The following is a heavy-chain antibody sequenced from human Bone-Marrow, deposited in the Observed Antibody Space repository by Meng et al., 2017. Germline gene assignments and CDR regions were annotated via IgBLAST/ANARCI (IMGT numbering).Heavy chain of an antibody. J-gene: IGHJ4*02. V-gene: IGHV4-39*07. CDR2: LYYSGSA. D-gene: IGHD1-26*01. CDR1: GGSITSRTYY. CDR3: ARGKWELLGIDY. Sequence: GSLRLSCTVSGGSITSRTYYWGWIRQPPGKGPEWIGSLYYSGSAFYNPSLTSRVTISVDTSKNQFSLMLSSVTAADTAVYYCARGKWELLGIDYWGQGTLVTVSS.